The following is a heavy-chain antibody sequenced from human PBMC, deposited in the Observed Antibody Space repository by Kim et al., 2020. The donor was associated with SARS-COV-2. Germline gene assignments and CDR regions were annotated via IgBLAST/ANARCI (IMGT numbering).Heavy chain of an antibody. D-gene: IGHD1-26*01. Sequence: ADSVKGRLTISREDAKNKMYLQMNSLRADDTAVYYCARRTLSGSYYYFDHWGQGTLVTVSS. CDR3: ARRTLSGSYYYFDH. V-gene: IGHV3-74*01. J-gene: IGHJ4*02.